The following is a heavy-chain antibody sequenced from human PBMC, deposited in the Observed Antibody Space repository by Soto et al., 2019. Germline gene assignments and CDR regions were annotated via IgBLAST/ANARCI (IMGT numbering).Heavy chain of an antibody. Sequence: SETLSLTCTVSGGSISSYYWSWIRQPPGKGLEWIGYIYYSGSTNYNPSNKSRVTISVDTSKNQFSLKLSSVTAADTAVYYCARQDYYDSSGDWFDPWGQGTLVTVSS. CDR3: ARQDYYDSSGDWFDP. CDR1: GGSISSYY. J-gene: IGHJ5*02. CDR2: IYYSGST. V-gene: IGHV4-59*01. D-gene: IGHD3-22*01.